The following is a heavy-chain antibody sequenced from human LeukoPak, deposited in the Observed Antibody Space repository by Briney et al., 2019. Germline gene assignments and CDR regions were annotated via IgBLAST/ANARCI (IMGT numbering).Heavy chain of an antibody. J-gene: IGHJ3*02. CDR1: GFTFSSYW. V-gene: IGHV3-74*01. Sequence: GGSLRLSCAASGFTFSSYWMHWVRQAPGKGLGWVSRINSDGSSTICADSVKGRFTISRDNAKHSVYLQMDSLRAEDTAVYYCARGGIITSYSFEIWVEGTMVTVSS. CDR2: INSDGSST. D-gene: IGHD1-26*01. CDR3: ARGGIITSYSFEI.